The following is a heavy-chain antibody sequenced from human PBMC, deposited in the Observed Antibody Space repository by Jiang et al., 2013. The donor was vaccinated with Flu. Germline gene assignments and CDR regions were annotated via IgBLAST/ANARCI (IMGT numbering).Heavy chain of an antibody. CDR1: GFTFSSYS. D-gene: IGHD3-9*01. CDR3: ARDSAERYFDWLLYYYGMDV. Sequence: EVQLVESGGGLVQPGGSLRLSCAASGFTFSSYSMNWVRQAPGKGLEWVSYISSSSSTIYYADSVKGRFTISRDNAKNSLYLQMNSLRDEDTAVYYCARDSAERYFDWLLYYYGMDVWGQGTTVTVSS. V-gene: IGHV3-48*02. J-gene: IGHJ6*02. CDR2: ISSSSSTI.